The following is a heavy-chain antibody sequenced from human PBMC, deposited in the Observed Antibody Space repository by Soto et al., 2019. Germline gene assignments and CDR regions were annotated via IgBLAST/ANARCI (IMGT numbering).Heavy chain of an antibody. CDR3: ARDPGGSWYFDL. D-gene: IGHD2-15*01. Sequence: GSLRHSCAASGFTFSSYWMSWVRQAPGKGLEWVANIKQDGSEKYYVDSVKGRFTISRDNAKNSLYLQMNSLRAEDTAVYYCARDPGGSWYFDLWGRGTLVTVSS. V-gene: IGHV3-7*01. J-gene: IGHJ2*01. CDR1: GFTFSSYW. CDR2: IKQDGSEK.